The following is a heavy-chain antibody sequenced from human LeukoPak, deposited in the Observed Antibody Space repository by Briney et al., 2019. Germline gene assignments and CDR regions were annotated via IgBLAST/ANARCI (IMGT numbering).Heavy chain of an antibody. CDR1: GGSISSYY. Sequence: SETLSLTCTVSGGSISSYYWRWIRQPPGKGLEWIGYIYYSGSTNYNPSLKSRVTISVDTSKNQFSLKLSSVTAADTAVYYCSAQGYSYGYVGYMDVWGKGTTVTVSS. J-gene: IGHJ6*03. CDR2: IYYSGST. V-gene: IGHV4-59*01. CDR3: SAQGYSYGYVGYMDV. D-gene: IGHD5-18*01.